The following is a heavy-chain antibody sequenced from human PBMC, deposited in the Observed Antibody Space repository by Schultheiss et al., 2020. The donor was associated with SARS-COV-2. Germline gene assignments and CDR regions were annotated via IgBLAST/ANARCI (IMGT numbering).Heavy chain of an antibody. CDR2: IYYSGST. CDR3: ARGRITMIVVGAGYGMDV. D-gene: IGHD3-22*01. Sequence: SETLSLTCTVSGGSISSYYWSWIRQPPGKGLEWIGYIYYSGSTNYNPSLKSRVTISVDTSKNQFSLKLSSVTAADTAVYYCARGRITMIVVGAGYGMDVWGQGTTVTVSS. V-gene: IGHV4-59*01. CDR1: GGSISSYY. J-gene: IGHJ6*02.